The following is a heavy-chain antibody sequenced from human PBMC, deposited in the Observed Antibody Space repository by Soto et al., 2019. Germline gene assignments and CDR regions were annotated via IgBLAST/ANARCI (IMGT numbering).Heavy chain of an antibody. CDR3: DREAFVSYGMDV. CDR2: MLYTGST. D-gene: IGHD3-16*02. V-gene: IGHV4-39*01. CDR1: GGSISNNRHY. Sequence: QLQLQESGPGLVKPSETLSLTCTVSGGSISNNRHYWGWIRQPPGKGLEWIGSMLYTGSTFYNPSLISRVAVSVDTPKTQFFLKLNSVTAADTAVYYCDREAFVSYGMDVWGQGTTVTVSS. J-gene: IGHJ6*02.